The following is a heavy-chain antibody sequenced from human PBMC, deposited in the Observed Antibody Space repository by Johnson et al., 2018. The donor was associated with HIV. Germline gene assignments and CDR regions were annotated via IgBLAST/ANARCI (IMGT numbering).Heavy chain of an antibody. Sequence: VHLVESGGGVVQPGRSLRLSCAASGFTFSNYAMHWVRQAPGKGLEWVAVIWPAGNNRYYADSVKGRFTISRDNSKNTLYLQMNSLRAEDTAVYYCARDKRDYDFWGGDAFDIWGQGTMVTVSS. CDR2: IWPAGNNR. J-gene: IGHJ3*02. V-gene: IGHV3-33*01. CDR3: ARDKRDYDFWGGDAFDI. D-gene: IGHD3-3*01. CDR1: GFTFSNYA.